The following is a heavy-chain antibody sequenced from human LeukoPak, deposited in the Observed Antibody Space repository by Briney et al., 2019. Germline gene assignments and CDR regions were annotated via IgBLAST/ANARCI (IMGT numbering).Heavy chain of an antibody. J-gene: IGHJ4*02. CDR2: IRSSGGST. V-gene: IGHV3-23*01. CDR1: AFTFSSYD. Sequence: GGSLRLSCAAPAFTFSSYDMTWARQAPGKGLEWVSAIRSSGGSTDYADSVRGRFTISRDNYKNILYLQMNRLRAQDTDVNYCASKIGYRRSVSCYLGYWGRGTLATVS. D-gene: IGHD2-15*01. CDR3: ASKIGYRRSVSCYLGY.